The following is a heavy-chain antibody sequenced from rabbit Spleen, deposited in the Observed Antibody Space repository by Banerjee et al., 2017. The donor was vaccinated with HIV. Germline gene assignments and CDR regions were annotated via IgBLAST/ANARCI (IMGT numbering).Heavy chain of an antibody. D-gene: IGHD1-1*01. CDR3: ARDTSTSFSTYGMDL. CDR2: IYAGSSGST. J-gene: IGHJ6*01. V-gene: IGHV1S45*01. Sequence: QEQLEESGGDLVKPEGSLTLTCTASGFSFSSSYYICWVRQAPGKGLEWIACIYAGSSGSTYYASWAKGRFTISKTSSTTVTLQMTSLTAADTATYFCARDTSTSFSTYGMDLWGPGTLVTVS. CDR1: GFSFSSSYY.